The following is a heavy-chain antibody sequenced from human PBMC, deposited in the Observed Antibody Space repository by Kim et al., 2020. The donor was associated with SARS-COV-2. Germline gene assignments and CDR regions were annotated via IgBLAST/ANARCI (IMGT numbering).Heavy chain of an antibody. D-gene: IGHD3-10*01. CDR2: IIPIFGTA. V-gene: IGHV1-69*13. Sequence: SVKVSCKASGGTFSSYAISWVRQAPGQGLEWMGGIIPIFGTANYAQKFQGRVTITADESTSTAYMELSSLGSEDTAVYYCARAPDTMVQGVIQGSTNFDYWGQGTLVTVSS. CDR3: ARAPDTMVQGVIQGSTNFDY. J-gene: IGHJ4*02. CDR1: GGTFSSYA.